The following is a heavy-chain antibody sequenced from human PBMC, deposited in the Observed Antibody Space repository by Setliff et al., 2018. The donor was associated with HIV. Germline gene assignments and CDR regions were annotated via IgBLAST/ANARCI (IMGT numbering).Heavy chain of an antibody. J-gene: IGHJ4*02. V-gene: IGHV4-61*02. CDR1: GGSISSGSYY. D-gene: IGHD6-13*01. Sequence: LSLTCTVSGGSISSGSYYWSWIRQPAGKGLEWIGRIYTSGSTNYNPSLESRVTISVDTSKNQFSLKLSSVTAADTAVYYCARGSSWPYYFDYWGQGTLVTVSS. CDR3: ARGSSWPYYFDY. CDR2: IYTSGST.